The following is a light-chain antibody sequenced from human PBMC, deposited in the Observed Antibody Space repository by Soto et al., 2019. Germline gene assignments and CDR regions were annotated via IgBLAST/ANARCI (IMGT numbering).Light chain of an antibody. CDR1: SSDVGAHNY. CDR3: SSFTGTENSYV. Sequence: QSALTQPPSASGSPGQSVTISCTGTSSDVGAHNYVSWYRQHPGRAPKLIIYEVIKRPSGVPDRFSGSKSGNTASLTVSGLQVDDEGDYYFSSFTGTENSYVFGSGTKVTVL. V-gene: IGLV2-8*01. J-gene: IGLJ1*01. CDR2: EVI.